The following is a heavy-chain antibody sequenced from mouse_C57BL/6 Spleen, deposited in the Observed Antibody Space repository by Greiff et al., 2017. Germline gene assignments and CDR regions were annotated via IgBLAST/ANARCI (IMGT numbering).Heavy chain of an antibody. CDR3: ARLDSSGPSFDY. Sequence: VQGVESGAELARPGASVKLSCKASGYTFTSYGISWVKQRTGQGLEWIGEIYPRSGNTYYNEKFKGKATLTADKSSSTAYMELRSLTSEDSAVYFCARLDSSGPSFDYWGQGTTRTGSS. CDR1: GYTFTSYG. V-gene: IGHV1-81*01. CDR2: IYPRSGNT. J-gene: IGHJ2*01. D-gene: IGHD3-2*02.